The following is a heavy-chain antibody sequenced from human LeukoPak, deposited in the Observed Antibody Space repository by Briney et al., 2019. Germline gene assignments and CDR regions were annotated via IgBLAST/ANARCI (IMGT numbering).Heavy chain of an antibody. CDR1: GGSISSNSYY. V-gene: IGHV4-39*07. CDR3: ARAVIVVAAATQRNWFDP. J-gene: IGHJ5*02. CDR2: IYYGGIT. D-gene: IGHD2-15*01. Sequence: SETLSLTCIVSGGSISSNSYYWGWIRQPRGKGLEWIGSIYYGGITDYNPSLRSRVTISVDTSKNQFSLKLSSVTAADTAIYYCARAVIVVAAATQRNWFDPWGQGTLVTVSS.